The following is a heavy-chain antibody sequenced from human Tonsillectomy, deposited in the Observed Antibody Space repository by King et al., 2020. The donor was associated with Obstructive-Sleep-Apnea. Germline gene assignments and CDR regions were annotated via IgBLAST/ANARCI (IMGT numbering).Heavy chain of an antibody. J-gene: IGHJ4*02. V-gene: IGHV3-7*03. CDR3: ARNGIAAVFDY. CDR1: GFTFSTHW. D-gene: IGHD6-13*01. Sequence: VQLVESGGGLVQPGGSLRLSCAASGFTFSTHWMSWVRQAPGKGLEWVANIYHDGSAIFYADPVKGRFTISRDNAKNSLYLQMNSLRAEDTAVYYCARNGIAAVFDYWGQGTLVTVSS. CDR2: IYHDGSAI.